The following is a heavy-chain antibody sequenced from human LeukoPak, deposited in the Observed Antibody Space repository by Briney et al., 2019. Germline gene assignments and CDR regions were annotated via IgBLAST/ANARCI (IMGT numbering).Heavy chain of an antibody. CDR1: RFTFSSYS. CDR2: ISSSGSYI. Sequence: PGGSLRHSCAASRFTFSSYSMNWVRQAPGKGLEWVSSISSSGSYIYYADSVKGRFTISRDNAKNSLYLQMNSLRAEDTAVYYCARDGYSSSWPPGRTYFDYWGQGTLVTVSS. CDR3: ARDGYSSSWPPGRTYFDY. V-gene: IGHV3-21*01. J-gene: IGHJ4*02. D-gene: IGHD6-13*01.